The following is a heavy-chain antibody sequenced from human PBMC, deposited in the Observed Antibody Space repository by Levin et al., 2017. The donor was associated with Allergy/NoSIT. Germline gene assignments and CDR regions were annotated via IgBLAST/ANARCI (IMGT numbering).Heavy chain of an antibody. CDR2: TSDSGGST. CDR1: GFTFSNYA. Sequence: GGSLRLSCAASGFTFSNYAMNWVRQAPGKGLEWVSGTSDSGGSTYYADSVKGRFTISRDNSKNTLYLQVNSLRAEDTALYYCAKERAAVAAANHYYAMDVWGQGTTVTVSS. CDR3: AKERAAVAAANHYYAMDV. J-gene: IGHJ6*02. D-gene: IGHD2-2*01. V-gene: IGHV3-23*01.